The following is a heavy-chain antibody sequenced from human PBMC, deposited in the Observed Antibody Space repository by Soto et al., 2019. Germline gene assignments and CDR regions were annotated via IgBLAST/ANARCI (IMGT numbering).Heavy chain of an antibody. CDR3: AKDPGPNGTTVIYYFDY. V-gene: IGHV3-30*18. CDR1: GFTFSSYG. J-gene: IGHJ4*02. CDR2: ISYDGNTK. D-gene: IGHD4-17*01. Sequence: GGSLRLSCASSGFTFSSYGIHWVRQAPGKGLEWVAVISYDGNTKYYAGSVKGRFTISRDNSKNTLYLRMNSLRAEDTAVYYCAKDPGPNGTTVIYYFDYWGQGTLVTGSS.